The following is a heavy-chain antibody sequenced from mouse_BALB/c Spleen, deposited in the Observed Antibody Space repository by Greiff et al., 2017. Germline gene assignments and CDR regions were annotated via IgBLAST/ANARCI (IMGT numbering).Heavy chain of an antibody. CDR1: GFNIKDTY. V-gene: IGHV14-3*02. CDR3: ASVITTAHYAMDD. D-gene: IGHD1-2*01. J-gene: IGHJ4*01. Sequence: EVQLQQSGAELVKPGASVKLSCTASGFNIKDTYMHWVKQRPEQGLEWIGRIDPANGNTKYDPKFQGKATITADTSSNTAYLQLSSLTSEDTAVYYCASVITTAHYAMDDWGQGTSVTVSA. CDR2: IDPANGNT.